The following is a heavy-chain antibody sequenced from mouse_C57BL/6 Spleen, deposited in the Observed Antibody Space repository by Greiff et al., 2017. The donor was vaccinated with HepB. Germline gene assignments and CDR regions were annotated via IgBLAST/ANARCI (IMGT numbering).Heavy chain of an antibody. Sequence: ESGPGLVKPSQSLSLTCSVTGYSITSGYYWNWIRQFPGNKLEWMGYISYDGSNNYNPSLKNRISITRDTSKNQFFLKLNSVTTEDTATYYCASRGWLLLGFDYWGQGTTLTVSS. J-gene: IGHJ2*01. CDR2: ISYDGSN. CDR3: ASRGWLLLGFDY. CDR1: GYSITSGYY. V-gene: IGHV3-6*01. D-gene: IGHD2-3*01.